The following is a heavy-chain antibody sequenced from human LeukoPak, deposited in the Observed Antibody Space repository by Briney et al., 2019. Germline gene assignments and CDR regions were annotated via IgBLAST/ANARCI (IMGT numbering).Heavy chain of an antibody. CDR2: IDWNSGSI. CDR3: ARDFSFAATSYYFDF. CDR1: GFTFDDYS. J-gene: IGHJ4*02. D-gene: IGHD2-15*01. Sequence: PGRSLRLSCAASGFTFDDYSMHWVRQPPGKGLEWLSGIDWNSGSIGYADSVKGRFTIPRDNAKNSLYLQMNSLRADDTAFCYCARDFSFAATSYYFDFWGRGTLVTVSS. V-gene: IGHV3-9*01.